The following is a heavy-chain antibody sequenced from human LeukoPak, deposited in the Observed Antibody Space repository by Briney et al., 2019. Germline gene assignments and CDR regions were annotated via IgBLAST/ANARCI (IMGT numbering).Heavy chain of an antibody. J-gene: IGHJ4*02. Sequence: GGSLRLSCAASGFTFSDYYMSWIRQTPGKGLEWVSYLSGSGRTIHYADSVKGRFTISRDNAKNSLYLQMNSLRAEDTAVYYCARRSSGWYLDYWGQGTLVTVSS. CDR2: LSGSGRTI. V-gene: IGHV3-11*01. D-gene: IGHD6-19*01. CDR1: GFTFSDYY. CDR3: ARRSSGWYLDY.